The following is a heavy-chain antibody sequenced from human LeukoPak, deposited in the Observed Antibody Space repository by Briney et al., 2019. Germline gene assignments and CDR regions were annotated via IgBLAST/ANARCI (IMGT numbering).Heavy chain of an antibody. V-gene: IGHV3-72*01. Sequence: GGSLRLSCVVSGFIFTDHYVDWVRQSPGKGLEWVGRVRNKANGYATEFAASVKGRFIISRDDSKNSVFLQMNILEIEDTAVYYCTRSNSDGYSLFDYWGQGTLVTVSS. CDR3: TRSNSDGYSLFDY. CDR2: VRNKANGYAT. CDR1: GFIFTDHY. D-gene: IGHD2-2*03. J-gene: IGHJ4*02.